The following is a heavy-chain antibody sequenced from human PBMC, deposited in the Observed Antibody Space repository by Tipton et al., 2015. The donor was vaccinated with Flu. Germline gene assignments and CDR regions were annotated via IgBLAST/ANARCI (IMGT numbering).Heavy chain of an antibody. CDR2: IYYSATT. V-gene: IGHV4-31*03. Sequence: TLSLTCIVSGDSISSGGYYWSWIRQHPGKGLEWIGYIYYSATTYYSPSLQSRVTISIDRSENQFSLKLSSVTAADTAVYYCARMEWTVTTPRYFDLWGRGTLVTVSS. D-gene: IGHD4-17*01. J-gene: IGHJ2*01. CDR1: GDSISSGGYY. CDR3: ARMEWTVTTPRYFDL.